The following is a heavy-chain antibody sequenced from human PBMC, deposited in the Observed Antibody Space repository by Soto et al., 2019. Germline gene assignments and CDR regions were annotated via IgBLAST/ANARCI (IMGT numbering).Heavy chain of an antibody. D-gene: IGHD2-2*01. CDR3: ARDRIRSSSTDWPEWFDP. CDR1: GGSISSSSYY. V-gene: IGHV4-61*01. CDR2: IHYSGST. J-gene: IGHJ5*02. Sequence: SETLSLTCTVSGGSISSSSYYWSWIRQPPGKGLEWIGYIHYSGSTNYNPSLKNRVTISLDTSKNQFSLKLNSVTAADTAVYYCARDRIRSSSTDWPEWFDPWGQGTLVTVSS.